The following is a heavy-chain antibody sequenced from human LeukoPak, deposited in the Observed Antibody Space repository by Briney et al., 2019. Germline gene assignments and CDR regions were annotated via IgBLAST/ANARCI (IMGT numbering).Heavy chain of an antibody. CDR1: GFTFSSYA. J-gene: IGHJ4*02. Sequence: GGSLRLSCAASGFTFSSYAMTWVRQAPGKGLEWVSTISGSDGTTYYADSVKGRFTISRDNSKNTVFLQMNSLRAEDTAVYYCAKDLIAVAGTLGTDYWGQGTLVTVSS. D-gene: IGHD6-19*01. CDR3: AKDLIAVAGTLGTDY. V-gene: IGHV3-23*01. CDR2: ISGSDGTT.